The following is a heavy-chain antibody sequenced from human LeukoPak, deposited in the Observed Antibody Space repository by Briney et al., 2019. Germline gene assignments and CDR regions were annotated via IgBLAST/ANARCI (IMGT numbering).Heavy chain of an antibody. V-gene: IGHV3-21*01. CDR3: ARDGYSSSWAYYYYYYMDV. Sequence: GGSLRLSCAASRFTFSTYAMSWVRQAPGKGLEWVSSISSSSSYIYYADSVKGRFTISRDNAKNSLYLQMNSLRAEDTAVYYCARDGYSSSWAYYYYYYMDVWGKGTTVTVSS. CDR2: ISSSSSYI. CDR1: RFTFSTYA. D-gene: IGHD6-13*01. J-gene: IGHJ6*03.